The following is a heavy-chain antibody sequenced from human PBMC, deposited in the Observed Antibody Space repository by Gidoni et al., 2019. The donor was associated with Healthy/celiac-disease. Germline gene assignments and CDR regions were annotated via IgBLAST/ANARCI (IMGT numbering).Heavy chain of an antibody. Sequence: QVQLVESGVGVVQPGRSLRLSCAASGFTFSSYAMHWVRQAPGKGLEWVAVISYDGSNKYYADSVNGRFTISRDNSKNTLYLQMHSLRAEDTAVYYCARSAYYDSSGYYFSYYYGMDVWGQGTTVTVSS. J-gene: IGHJ6*02. D-gene: IGHD3-22*01. CDR1: GFTFSSYA. CDR3: ARSAYYDSSGYYFSYYYGMDV. V-gene: IGHV3-30-3*01. CDR2: ISYDGSNK.